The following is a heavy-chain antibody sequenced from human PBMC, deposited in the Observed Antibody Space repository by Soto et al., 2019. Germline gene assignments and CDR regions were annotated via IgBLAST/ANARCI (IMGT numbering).Heavy chain of an antibody. D-gene: IGHD5-18*01. V-gene: IGHV3-64D*08. CDR1: GFTFSSYA. CDR3: VGRSRYSYGQLPTDYFDY. CDR2: ISSNGGST. Sequence: GGSLRLSCSASGFTFSSYAMHWVRQAPGKGLEYVSAISSNGGSTYYADSVKGRFTISRDNSKNTLYLQMSSLRAEDTAVYYCVGRSRYSYGQLPTDYFDYWGQGTLVTVSS. J-gene: IGHJ4*02.